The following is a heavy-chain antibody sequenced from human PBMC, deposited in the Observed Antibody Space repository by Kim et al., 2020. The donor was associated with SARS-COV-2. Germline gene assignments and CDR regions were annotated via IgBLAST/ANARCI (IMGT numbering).Heavy chain of an antibody. CDR2: INHSGST. V-gene: IGHV4-34*01. CDR3: ARGYELQLSSSWYIDY. Sequence: SETLSLTCAVYGGSFSGYYWSWIRQPPGKGLEWIGEINHSGSTNYNPSLKSRVTISVDTSKNQFSLKLSSVTAADTAVYYCARGYELQLSSSWYIDYWGQGTLVTVSS. J-gene: IGHJ4*02. D-gene: IGHD6-13*01. CDR1: GGSFSGYY.